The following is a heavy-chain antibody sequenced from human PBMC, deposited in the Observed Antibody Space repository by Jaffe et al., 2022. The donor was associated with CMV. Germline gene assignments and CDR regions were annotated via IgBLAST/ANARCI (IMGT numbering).Heavy chain of an antibody. V-gene: IGHV3-49*04. CDR1: GFTFGDYA. CDR3: TRVSRYGLYYFDY. D-gene: IGHD5-18*01. CDR2: IRSKAYGGTT. Sequence: EVQLVESGGGLVQPGRSLRLSCTASGFTFGDYAMSWVRQAPGKGLEWVGFIRSKAYGGTTEYAASVKGRFTISRDDSKSIAYLQMNSLKTEDTAVYYCTRVSRYGLYYFDYWGQGTLVTVSS. J-gene: IGHJ4*02.